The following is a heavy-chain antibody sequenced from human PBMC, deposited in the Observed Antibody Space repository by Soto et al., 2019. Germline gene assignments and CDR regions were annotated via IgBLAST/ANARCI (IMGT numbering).Heavy chain of an antibody. D-gene: IGHD3-10*01. CDR2: IKQDGSEK. Sequence: PGGSLRLSCAASGFTFSSYWMSWVRQAPGKGLEWVANIKQDGSEKHYVDSVKGRITISRDNAKNSLYLQMNSLRAEDTAVYYCAREWYGSGSYRAVYWGQGTLVTVSS. J-gene: IGHJ4*02. CDR1: GFTFSSYW. V-gene: IGHV3-7*01. CDR3: AREWYGSGSYRAVY.